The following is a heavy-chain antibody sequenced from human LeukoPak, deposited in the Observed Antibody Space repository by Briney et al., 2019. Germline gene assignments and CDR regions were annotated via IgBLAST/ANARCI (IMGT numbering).Heavy chain of an antibody. V-gene: IGHV4-34*01. Sequence: SETLSLTCAVYGGSFSGYYWSWIRQPPGKGLEWIGEINHSGSTNYNPSLKSRVTISVDTSKNQFSLKLSSVTAADTAVYYCARRLTVSDQRDLDYWGQGTLVTVSS. J-gene: IGHJ4*02. CDR3: ARRLTVSDQRDLDY. CDR1: GGSFSGYY. CDR2: INHSGST. D-gene: IGHD4-17*01.